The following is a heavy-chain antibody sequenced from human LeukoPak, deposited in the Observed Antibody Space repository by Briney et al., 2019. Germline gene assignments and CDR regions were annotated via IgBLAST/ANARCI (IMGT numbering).Heavy chain of an antibody. V-gene: IGHV1-69*04. CDR2: IIPILGIA. Sequence: ASVKVSCKASGYTFTSYGISWVRQAPGQGLEWMGRIIPILGIANYAQKFQGRVTITADKSTSTAYMELSSLRSEDTAVYYCARATMVRGVIMNWFDPWGQGTLVTVSS. CDR1: GYTFTSYG. CDR3: ARATMVRGVIMNWFDP. D-gene: IGHD3-10*01. J-gene: IGHJ5*02.